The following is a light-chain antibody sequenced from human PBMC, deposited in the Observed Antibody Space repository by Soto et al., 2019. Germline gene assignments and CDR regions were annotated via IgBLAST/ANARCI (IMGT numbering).Light chain of an antibody. CDR2: EVS. CDR3: ISHTGSSKSYV. Sequence: QSVLTHPASVSWSPGHSITISCSGTSSDVGSYDHVAWYQQFPGKTPKLMIYEVSNRPSGVSSRFSGSKSGNTASLTISGLHAEDEPDYYCISHTGSSKSYVFGSGTKVTVL. V-gene: IGLV2-14*01. CDR1: SSDVGSYDH. J-gene: IGLJ1*01.